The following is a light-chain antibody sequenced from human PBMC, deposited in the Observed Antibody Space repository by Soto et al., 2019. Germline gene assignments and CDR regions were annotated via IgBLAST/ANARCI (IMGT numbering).Light chain of an antibody. V-gene: IGKV3-11*01. Sequence: EIVLTQSPATLSLSRGERATLSCRASQSVSSYLAWYQQEPGQAPRLLIYDASNRATGIPARFSGSGSGTDFTLTINSLEPEDSAVYYCQQRSNWPSITFGQGTRPEIK. CDR1: QSVSSY. CDR3: QQRSNWPSIT. CDR2: DAS. J-gene: IGKJ5*01.